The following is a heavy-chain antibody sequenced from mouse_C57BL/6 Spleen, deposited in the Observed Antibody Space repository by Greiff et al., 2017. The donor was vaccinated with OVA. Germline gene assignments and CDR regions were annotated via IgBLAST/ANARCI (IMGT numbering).Heavy chain of an antibody. CDR2: IDPSDSYT. Sequence: VQLQQSGAELVKPGASVKLSCKASGYTFTSSWMQWVKQRPGQGLEWIGEIDPSDSYTNYNQKFKGKATLTVDTSSSTAYMQLSSLTSEDSAVYYCARRRSNHWYFDVWGTGTTVTVSS. J-gene: IGHJ1*03. V-gene: IGHV1-50*01. CDR1: GYTFTSSW. CDR3: ARRRSNHWYFDV. D-gene: IGHD2-5*01.